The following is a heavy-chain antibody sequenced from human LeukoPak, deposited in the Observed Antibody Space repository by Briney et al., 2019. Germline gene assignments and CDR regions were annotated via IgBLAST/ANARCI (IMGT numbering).Heavy chain of an antibody. Sequence: GSSVKVSCKASGGTFSSYAISWVRQAPGQGLEWMGWINPNSGGTNYAQKFQGRVTMTRDTSISTAYMELSRLRSDDTAVYYCVGDAFDIWGQGTMVTVSS. CDR3: VGDAFDI. CDR1: GGTFSSYA. CDR2: INPNSGGT. V-gene: IGHV1-2*02. D-gene: IGHD3-16*01. J-gene: IGHJ3*02.